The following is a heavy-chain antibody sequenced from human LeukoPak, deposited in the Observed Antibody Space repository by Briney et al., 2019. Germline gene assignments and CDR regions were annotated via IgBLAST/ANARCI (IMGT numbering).Heavy chain of an antibody. CDR1: GFTFSGYA. CDR3: ARGGYAGYTVDY. Sequence: GRSLRLSCAASGFTFSGYAMHWVRQAPGKGLEWVAVISYDGSNKYYADSVKGRFTISRDNSKNTLYLQMNSLRAEDTAVYYCARGGYAGYTVDYWGQGTLVTVSS. V-gene: IGHV3-30-3*01. J-gene: IGHJ4*02. CDR2: ISYDGSNK. D-gene: IGHD6-13*01.